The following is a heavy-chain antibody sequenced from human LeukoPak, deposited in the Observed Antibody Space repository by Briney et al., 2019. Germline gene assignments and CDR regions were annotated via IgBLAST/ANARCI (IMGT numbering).Heavy chain of an antibody. CDR2: IWYDGSNK. CDR3: ARENNWNYPVPYYYYMDV. CDR1: GFTFSSYG. D-gene: IGHD1-7*01. Sequence: PGRSLRLSCAASGFTFSSYGMHWVRQAPGKGLEWVAVIWYDGSNKYYADSVKGRFTISRDNSKNTLYLQMNSLRAEDTAVYYCARENNWNYPVPYYYYMDVWGKGTTVTVSS. J-gene: IGHJ6*03. V-gene: IGHV3-33*01.